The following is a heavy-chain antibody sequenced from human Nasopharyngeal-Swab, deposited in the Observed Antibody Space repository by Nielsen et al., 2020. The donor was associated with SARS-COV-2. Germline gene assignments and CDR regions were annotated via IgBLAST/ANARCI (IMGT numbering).Heavy chain of an antibody. CDR1: GFTFDDYG. CDR2: ISSSSNYI. J-gene: IGHJ6*02. D-gene: IGHD1-1*01. Sequence: GESLKISCAASGFTFDDYGMSRVRQAPGKGLEWVSSISSSSNYIYYGDSVKGRFTISRGNTQKSLYLEMNSLRVEDTAVYYCARLGTESYHYYSLDVWGQGTTVTVS. CDR3: ARLGTESYHYYSLDV. V-gene: IGHV3-21*01.